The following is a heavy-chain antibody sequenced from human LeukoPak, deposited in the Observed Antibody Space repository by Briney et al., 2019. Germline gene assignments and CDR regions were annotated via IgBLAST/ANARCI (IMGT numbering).Heavy chain of an antibody. V-gene: IGHV4-61*01. CDR1: GDSVSSGSYY. Sequence: PSETLSLTCSVSGDSVSSGSYYWSWIRQPPGKGLEWIGHISYRGSTNYNPSLKSRVTILVDTSKNQFSLNLRSVAAADSAVYYCAGAPNPDFFDYWGQGPLATVSS. CDR3: AGAPNPDFFDY. CDR2: ISYRGST. J-gene: IGHJ4*02.